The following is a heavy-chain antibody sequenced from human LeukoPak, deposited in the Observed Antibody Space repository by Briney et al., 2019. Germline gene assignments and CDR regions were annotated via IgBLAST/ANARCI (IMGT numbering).Heavy chain of an antibody. D-gene: IGHD4-23*01. CDR1: GGSFSGYY. Sequence: SETLSLTCAVYGGSFSGYYWSWIRQPPGKGLEWIGEINHSGSTNYNPSLKSRVTISVDTSKNQFSLKLSSVTAADTAVYYCAKWGRYVGYYYYGMDVWGQGTTVTVSS. V-gene: IGHV4-34*01. J-gene: IGHJ6*02. CDR2: INHSGST. CDR3: AKWGRYVGYYYYGMDV.